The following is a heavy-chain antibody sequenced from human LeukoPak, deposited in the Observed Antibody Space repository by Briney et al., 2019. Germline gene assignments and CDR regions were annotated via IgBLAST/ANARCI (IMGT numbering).Heavy chain of an antibody. CDR3: ARGKDDSSGYYLWKPLDY. J-gene: IGHJ4*02. CDR1: GFTFSSYS. V-gene: IGHV3-21*01. Sequence: GGSLRLSCAASGFTFSSYSMNWVRQAPGKGLEWVSSISSSSYIYYADSVKGRFTISRDNAKNSLYLQMSSLRAEDTAVYYCARGKDDSSGYYLWKPLDYWGQGTLVTVSS. D-gene: IGHD3-22*01. CDR2: ISSSSYI.